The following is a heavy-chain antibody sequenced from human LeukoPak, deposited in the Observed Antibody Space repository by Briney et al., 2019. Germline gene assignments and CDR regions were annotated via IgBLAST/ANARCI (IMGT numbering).Heavy chain of an antibody. CDR3: ARDSTPRYCSGGSCYTHYGMDV. Sequence: GGSLRLSCAASGFTFSDYYMSWIRQAPGKGLEWVSYISSSGSTIYYADSVKGRFTISRDNAKNSLYLQMNSLRAEDTAVYYCARDSTPRYCSGGSCYTHYGMDVWGQGTTVTVSS. J-gene: IGHJ6*02. CDR1: GFTFSDYY. V-gene: IGHV3-11*04. D-gene: IGHD2-15*01. CDR2: ISSSGSTI.